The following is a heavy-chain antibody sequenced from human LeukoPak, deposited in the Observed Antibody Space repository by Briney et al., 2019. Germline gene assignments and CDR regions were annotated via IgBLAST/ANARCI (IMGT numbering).Heavy chain of an antibody. J-gene: IGHJ4*02. CDR2: ISASGDTI. D-gene: IGHD1-26*01. CDR3: ARDPSWEILSYFDY. V-gene: IGHV3-11*04. Sequence: PGGSLRLSCAASGFTFRNYYMTWIRQAPGKGLEWVSCISASGDTIYYADSVRGRFTISRDNAKNSLYLDMNTLKAEDTAVYYCARDPSWEILSYFDYWGQGTLVTVSS. CDR1: GFTFRNYY.